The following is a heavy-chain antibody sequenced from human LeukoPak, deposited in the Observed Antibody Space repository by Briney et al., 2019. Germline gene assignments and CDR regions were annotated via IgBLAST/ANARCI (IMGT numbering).Heavy chain of an antibody. J-gene: IGHJ4*02. CDR1: GGTFITYT. Sequence: SVKVSCKASGGTFITYTISWVRQAPGQGREGMGRIIVFSDITIYEQKFQGRVTITADKSTNTVDMDLSSLRSEDSAVFYCAREASGGPLFDHWDQGTPVAVFS. CDR2: IIVFSDIT. V-gene: IGHV1-69*02. D-gene: IGHD2-15*01. CDR3: AREASGGPLFDH.